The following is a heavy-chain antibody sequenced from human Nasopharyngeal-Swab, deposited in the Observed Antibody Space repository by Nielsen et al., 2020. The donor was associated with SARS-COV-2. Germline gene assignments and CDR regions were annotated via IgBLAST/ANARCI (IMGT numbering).Heavy chain of an antibody. CDR1: GYTFTSYY. Sequence: ASVKVSCKASGYTFTSYYMHWVRQAPGQGLEWMGIINPSGGSTSYAQKFQGRVTMTRDTSTSTVYMELSSLRSDDTAVYYCARDSGRRRNDYGNSRHAFDIWGQGTLVTVSS. CDR2: INPSGGST. D-gene: IGHD4-17*01. J-gene: IGHJ3*02. CDR3: ARDSGRRRNDYGNSRHAFDI. V-gene: IGHV1-46*01.